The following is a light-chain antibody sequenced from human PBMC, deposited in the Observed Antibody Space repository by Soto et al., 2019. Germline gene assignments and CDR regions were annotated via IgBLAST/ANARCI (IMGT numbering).Light chain of an antibody. J-gene: IGKJ1*01. Sequence: VLARTAGKLALSREDRAPLSCRASQSATSSYLACYQQKPGQAPRLLIYGASSRATGIPDRFSGGGSGTVFTLTISRLEPEEFAVYYCQHYGSSPRTLGQGTKVDIK. CDR3: QHYGSSPRT. CDR1: QSATSSY. V-gene: IGKV3-20*01. CDR2: GAS.